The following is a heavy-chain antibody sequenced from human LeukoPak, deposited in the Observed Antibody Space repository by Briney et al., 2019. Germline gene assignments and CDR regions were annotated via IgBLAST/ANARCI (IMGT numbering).Heavy chain of an antibody. CDR1: GDSISSSSYY. D-gene: IGHD6-19*01. CDR3: ASRSRAVSSGWYGGAFDI. Sequence: SETLSLTCTVSGDSISSSSYYWGWIRQPPGKGLEWIGSMYYSGSTYYNPSLKSRVIISVDTSNNHFSLKLSSVTAADTAAYYCASRSRAVSSGWYGGAFDIWGQGTMVTVSS. V-gene: IGHV4-39*02. CDR2: MYYSGST. J-gene: IGHJ3*02.